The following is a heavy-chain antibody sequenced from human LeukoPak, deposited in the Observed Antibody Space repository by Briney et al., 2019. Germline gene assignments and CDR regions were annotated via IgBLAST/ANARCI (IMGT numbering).Heavy chain of an antibody. CDR2: ISGSGGNT. CDR3: VRGYSFGPYGMDV. CDR1: GLTFSSYA. D-gene: IGHD2-15*01. V-gene: IGHV3-23*01. Sequence: GGSLRLSCAASGLTFSSYAMNWVRQAPGKGLEWVSAISGSGGNTYHADSVKGRFTISRDNSKNTLYLLMSSLRAEDTAVYFCVRGYSFGPYGMDVWGQGTMVTVSS. J-gene: IGHJ6*02.